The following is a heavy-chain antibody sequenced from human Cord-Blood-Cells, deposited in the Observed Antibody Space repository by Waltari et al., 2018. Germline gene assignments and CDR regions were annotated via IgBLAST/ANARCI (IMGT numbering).Heavy chain of an antibody. CDR1: GGSFSGYY. J-gene: IGHJ3*02. Sequence: QVQLQQWGAGLLKPSETLSLTCAVYGGSFSGYYWSWIRQPPGKGLEWIGEINHSGSPNYSPSRKSRVTISVYTSKNQFSLKLSSVTAADTAVYYCARDSQLGMGAFDIWGQGTMVTVSS. CDR2: INHSGSP. CDR3: ARDSQLGMGAFDI. V-gene: IGHV4-34*01. D-gene: IGHD7-27*01.